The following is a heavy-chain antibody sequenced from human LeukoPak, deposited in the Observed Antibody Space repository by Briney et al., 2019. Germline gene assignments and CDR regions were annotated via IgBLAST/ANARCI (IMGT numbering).Heavy chain of an antibody. CDR1: GFTFSSYA. D-gene: IGHD2-2*01. V-gene: IGHV3-30-3*01. CDR2: ISYDGSNK. J-gene: IGHJ4*02. Sequence: GGSLRLSCAASGFTFSSYAMHWVRQAPGKGLEWVAVISYDGSNKYYADSVKGRFTISRDNSKNTLYLQMNSLRAEDTAVYYCAREGGQYQLLYFDYWGQGTLVTVSS. CDR3: AREGGQYQLLYFDY.